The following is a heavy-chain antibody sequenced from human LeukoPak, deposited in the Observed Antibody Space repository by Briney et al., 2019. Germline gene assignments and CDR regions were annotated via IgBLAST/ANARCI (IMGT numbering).Heavy chain of an antibody. V-gene: IGHV4-39*07. Sequence: SETLSLTCTVSGGSISSSSYYWGWIRQPPGKGLEWIGTIYYGGSTYYNPSLKSRVTISVDTSKNQFSLKLSSVTAADTAVYYCARGLSRTSWGYYYYYMDVWGKGTTVTVSS. CDR1: GGSISSSSYY. J-gene: IGHJ6*03. CDR3: ARGLSRTSWGYYYYYMDV. CDR2: IYYGGST. D-gene: IGHD2-2*01.